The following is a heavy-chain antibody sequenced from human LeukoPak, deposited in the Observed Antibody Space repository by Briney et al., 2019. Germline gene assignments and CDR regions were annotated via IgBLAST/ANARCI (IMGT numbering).Heavy chain of an antibody. Sequence: SVKVSCKASGGTFSSYAISWVRQAPGQGLEWMGGIIPIFGTANYAQKFQGRVTITADKSTSTAYMELSSLRSEDTAVYYCATALILGYCSSTSCKEVADAFNIWGQGTMVTVSS. J-gene: IGHJ3*02. D-gene: IGHD2-2*01. CDR1: GGTFSSYA. CDR2: IIPIFGTA. CDR3: ATALILGYCSSTSCKEVADAFNI. V-gene: IGHV1-69*06.